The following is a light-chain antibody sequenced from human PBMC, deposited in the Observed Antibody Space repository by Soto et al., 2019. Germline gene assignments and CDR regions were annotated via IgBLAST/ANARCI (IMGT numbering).Light chain of an antibody. V-gene: IGLV2-14*01. Sequence: QYALTQPASVSGSPGQSITISCTGTSSDVGSSNFVSWYQQHPGKAPKLIFYEVSNRPPGLSDRFSGSKSGTTASLTISGLQAEDEADYFCSSYTTNKTLLFGGGTKLTVL. CDR3: SSYTTNKTLL. J-gene: IGLJ2*01. CDR2: EVS. CDR1: SSDVGSSNF.